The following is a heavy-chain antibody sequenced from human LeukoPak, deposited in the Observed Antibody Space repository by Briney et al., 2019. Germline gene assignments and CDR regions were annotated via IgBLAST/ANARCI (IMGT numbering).Heavy chain of an antibody. CDR1: GYTLTELS. V-gene: IGHV1-24*01. Sequence: ASVKVSCKVSGYTLTELSMHWVRQAPGKGLEWMGGFDPEDGETIYAQKFQGRVTMTEDTSTDTAYMELSSLRSEDTAVYYCASLMGRSSWYFPGDYWGQGTLVTVSS. CDR3: ASLMGRSSWYFPGDY. D-gene: IGHD6-13*01. J-gene: IGHJ4*02. CDR2: FDPEDGET.